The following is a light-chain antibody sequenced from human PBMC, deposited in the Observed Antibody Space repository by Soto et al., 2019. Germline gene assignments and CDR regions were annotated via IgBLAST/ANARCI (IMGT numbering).Light chain of an antibody. V-gene: IGKV1-5*01. J-gene: IGKJ1*01. CDR2: DVS. Sequence: VDRVTVTCRGSQSISSWLAWYQHKPGKAPKLLMFDVSNLESGVPSRFSGSGSGIEFTLTISSVHSDDFATYYCQQYDYSRTFGQGTKVDIK. CDR3: QQYDYSRT. CDR1: QSISSW.